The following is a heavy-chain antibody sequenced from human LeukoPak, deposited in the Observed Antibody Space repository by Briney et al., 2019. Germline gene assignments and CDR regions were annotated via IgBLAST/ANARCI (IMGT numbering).Heavy chain of an antibody. CDR2: IYYSGTT. Sequence: SQTLSLTCTVSGGSISSSGYYWSWLRQHPGKGLEWIGYIYYSGTTYYNPSLKGRVTISVDTSKNQFSLKLFSVTAADTAVYYCAREDYYDSSGYLDYWGQGTLVTVSS. J-gene: IGHJ4*02. V-gene: IGHV4-31*03. CDR3: AREDYYDSSGYLDY. CDR1: GGSISSSGYY. D-gene: IGHD3-22*01.